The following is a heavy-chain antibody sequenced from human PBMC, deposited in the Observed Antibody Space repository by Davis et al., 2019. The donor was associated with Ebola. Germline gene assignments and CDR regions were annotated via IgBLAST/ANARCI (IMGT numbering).Heavy chain of an antibody. V-gene: IGHV3-9*01. D-gene: IGHD3-10*01. J-gene: IGHJ6*02. CDR1: GFTFDDYA. CDR2: ISWNSGSI. CDR3: AKGSGLYYYYGMDV. Sequence: PGGSLRLSCAASGFTFDDYAMHWVRQAPGKGLEWVSGISWNSGSIGYADSVKGRFTISRDNAKNSLYLQMNSLRAEDTALYYCAKGSGLYYYYGMDVWGQGTTVTVS.